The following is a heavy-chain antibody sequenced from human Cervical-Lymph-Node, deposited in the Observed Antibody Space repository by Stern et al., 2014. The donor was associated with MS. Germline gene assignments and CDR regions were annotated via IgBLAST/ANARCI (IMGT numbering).Heavy chain of an antibody. Sequence: QVQLQESGPGLVKPSETLSLTCTVSGYSITRGYYWGWIRQPPGKGLEWIGSIYHSGSTYYNPSLKSRVTISVDTSKNQFSLKLGFVTAADTAVYYCARGYGYNYYFDYWGQGTLVTVPS. J-gene: IGHJ4*02. CDR2: IYHSGST. D-gene: IGHD5-24*01. CDR1: GYSITRGYY. CDR3: ARGYGYNYYFDY. V-gene: IGHV4-38-2*02.